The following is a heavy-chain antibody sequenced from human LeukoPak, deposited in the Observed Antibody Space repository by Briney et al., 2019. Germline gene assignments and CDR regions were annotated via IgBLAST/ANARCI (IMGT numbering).Heavy chain of an antibody. CDR3: ARDRSGTAMATGWFDP. D-gene: IGHD5-18*01. CDR2: ISSSGSTI. CDR1: GFTFSDYY. Sequence: GGSLRLSCAASGFTFSDYYMSWIRQAPGKGLEWVSYISSSGSTIYYSDSVKGRFTISRDNAKNSLSLQMNSLRAEDTAVYYCARDRSGTAMATGWFDPWGQGTLVTVSS. J-gene: IGHJ5*02. V-gene: IGHV3-11*04.